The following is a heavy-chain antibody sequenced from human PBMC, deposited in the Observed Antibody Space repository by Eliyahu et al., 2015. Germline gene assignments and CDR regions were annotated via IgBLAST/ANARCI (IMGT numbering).Heavy chain of an antibody. D-gene: IGHD4-17*01. CDR3: ARGSQTTVTIENAFDI. Sequence: QVQMVXSGGGVVQPGRSLRLSCAAXGFXFXXCGMHWVRQAPGKGLEWVAVIWYDGSNKYYADSVKGRFTISRDNSKNTLYLQMNSLRAEDTAVYYCARGSQTTVTIENAFDIWGQGTMVTVSS. CDR1: GFXFXXCG. V-gene: IGHV3-33*01. J-gene: IGHJ3*02. CDR2: IWYDGSNK.